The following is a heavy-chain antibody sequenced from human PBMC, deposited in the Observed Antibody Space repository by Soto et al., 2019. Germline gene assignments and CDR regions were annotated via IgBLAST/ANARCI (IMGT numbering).Heavy chain of an antibody. V-gene: IGHV6-1*01. CDR1: GDSVSSNSAA. CDR2: TYYRSKWYN. J-gene: IGHJ4*02. CDR3: ARDLRYCSSTSCYEDYFDY. D-gene: IGHD2-2*01. Sequence: SQTLSLTCAISGDSVSSNSAAWNWIRQSPSRGLEWLGRTYYRSKWYNDYEVSVKSRITINPDTSKNQFSLQLNSVTPEDTAVYYCARDLRYCSSTSCYEDYFDYWGQGTLVTVSS.